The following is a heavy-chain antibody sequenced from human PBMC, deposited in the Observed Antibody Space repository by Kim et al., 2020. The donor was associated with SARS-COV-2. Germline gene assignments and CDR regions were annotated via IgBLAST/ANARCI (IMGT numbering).Heavy chain of an antibody. Sequence: SLKSGVTMSGDTSKNQYSLKLSSVTAADRAVYYCARQRVQLWLLGHWFDPWGQGTLVTVSS. V-gene: IGHV4-39*01. D-gene: IGHD5-18*01. CDR3: ARQRVQLWLLGHWFDP. J-gene: IGHJ5*02.